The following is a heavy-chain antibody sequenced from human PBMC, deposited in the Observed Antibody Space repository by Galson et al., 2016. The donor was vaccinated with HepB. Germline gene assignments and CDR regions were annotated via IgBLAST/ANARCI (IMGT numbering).Heavy chain of an antibody. CDR1: GASVSSGYY. V-gene: IGHV4-31*03. D-gene: IGHD4-17*01. J-gene: IGHJ4*02. Sequence: TLSLTCTVSGASVSSGYYWTWIRQRPGEGLEWIGFIHYSGRTSYSPSLKSRVTMSLDTSENQFSLRLGSVTAADTAVYFCARGTLTTVTYFDFWGQGMLVTVSS. CDR2: IHYSGRT. CDR3: ARGTLTTVTYFDF.